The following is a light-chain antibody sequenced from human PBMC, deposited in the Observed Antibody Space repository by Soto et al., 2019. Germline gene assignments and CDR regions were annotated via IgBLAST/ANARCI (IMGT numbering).Light chain of an antibody. CDR1: QSVGGSS. V-gene: IGKV3-20*01. CDR3: QQYGSSPT. Sequence: EIVLTQSPATLSLSPGERATLSCRASQSVGGSSLAWYQQRPGQAPRLLIYDTSKRATGIPDRFSGSGSGTEFILTISRLEPEDFAVYYCQQYGSSPTFGQGTKVDIK. CDR2: DTS. J-gene: IGKJ1*01.